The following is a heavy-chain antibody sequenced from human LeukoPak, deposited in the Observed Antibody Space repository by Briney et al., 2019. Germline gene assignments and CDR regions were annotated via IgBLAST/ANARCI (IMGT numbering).Heavy chain of an antibody. D-gene: IGHD4-17*01. V-gene: IGHV3-48*01. CDR2: ISSSSDTI. CDR3: ATGLYGDSVAVDY. Sequence: GGSLRLSCAASGFTFSSYNMNWVRQAPGKGLEWVSYISSSSDTIYYADSVKGRLTIFRDNAKNSLYLQMNSLRAEDTAVYYCATGLYGDSVAVDYWGQGTLVTVSS. J-gene: IGHJ4*02. CDR1: GFTFSSYN.